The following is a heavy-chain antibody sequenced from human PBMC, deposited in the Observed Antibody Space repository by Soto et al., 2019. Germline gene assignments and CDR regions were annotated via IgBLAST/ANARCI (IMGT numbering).Heavy chain of an antibody. CDR2: IYYSGST. V-gene: IGHV4-39*01. CDR1: GGSISSSTYY. J-gene: IGHJ6*02. Sequence: QLQLQESGPGLVEPSETLSLTCTVSGGSISSSTYYWDWIRQPPGKGLEWIGTIYYSGSTYYNPSLKSRVTISVDTSKNQFSLKLSSVTAADTAVYYCAREHSHYYYGMDVWGQGTTVTVSS. CDR3: AREHSHYYYGMDV. D-gene: IGHD1-26*01.